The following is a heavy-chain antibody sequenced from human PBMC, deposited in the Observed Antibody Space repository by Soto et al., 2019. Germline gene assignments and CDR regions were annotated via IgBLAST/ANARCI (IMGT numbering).Heavy chain of an antibody. V-gene: IGHV3-11*01. Sequence: QVQLVESGGGLVKPGGSLRLSCASSGFTFSDYYMSWIRQAPGKGLEWVAYISAGGSDIYYGDSVKGRFTVSRDNTKKSLYLQMSNLRADDTAIYYCASLPQGYYDRSGRLVYYWGHGTLVTVSS. CDR2: ISAGGSDI. CDR1: GFTFSDYY. D-gene: IGHD3-22*01. J-gene: IGHJ4*01. CDR3: ASLPQGYYDRSGRLVYY.